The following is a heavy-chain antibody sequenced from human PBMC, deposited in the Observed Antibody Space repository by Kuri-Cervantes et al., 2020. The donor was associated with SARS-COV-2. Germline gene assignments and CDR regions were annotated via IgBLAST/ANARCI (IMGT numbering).Heavy chain of an antibody. CDR3: ARSLTTTYSF. V-gene: IGHV3-72*01. CDR2: SINKVYRYTT. CDR1: GFTFSDHY. D-gene: IGHD4-11*01. Sequence: GESRKSSGATSGFTFSDHYIDWVRQAPGKGLEWVGRSINKVYRYTTEYATSVKGRFTISRDFSKNSLSLQMDSLTTEDTAVYYCARSLTTTYSFWGQGTLVTVSS. J-gene: IGHJ1*01.